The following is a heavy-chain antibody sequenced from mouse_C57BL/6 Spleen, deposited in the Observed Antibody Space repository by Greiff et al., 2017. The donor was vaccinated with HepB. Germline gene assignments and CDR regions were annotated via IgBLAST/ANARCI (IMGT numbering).Heavy chain of an antibody. D-gene: IGHD1-1*01. J-gene: IGHJ1*03. CDR1: GYTFTDYY. V-gene: IGHV1-19*01. CDR3: ARGGIITTVVDWYFDV. Sequence: VQLQQSGPVLVKPGASVKMSCKASGYTFTDYYMNWVKQSHGKSLEWIGVINPYNGGTSYNQKFKGKATLTVDKSSSTAYMELNSLTSEDSAVYYCARGGIITTVVDWYFDVWGTGTTVTVSS. CDR2: INPYNGGT.